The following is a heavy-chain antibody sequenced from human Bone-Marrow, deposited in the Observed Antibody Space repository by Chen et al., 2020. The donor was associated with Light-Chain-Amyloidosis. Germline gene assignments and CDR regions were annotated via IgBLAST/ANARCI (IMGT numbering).Heavy chain of an antibody. V-gene: IGHV4-31*03. D-gene: IGHD5-12*01. J-gene: IGHJ3*01. CDR1: GGSISSSGHY. Sequence: QVQLQESGPGLVKTSQTLSLTCTVSGGSISSSGHYWSWIRQQPGKGLEWMGFIYYSGTTYYNPSLKNRITISLDTSKNQFSLKLSAVTAADTAVYYCARSYSAYDPRAAFDFWGQGTKFTVSS. CDR2: IYYSGTT. CDR3: ARSYSAYDPRAAFDF.